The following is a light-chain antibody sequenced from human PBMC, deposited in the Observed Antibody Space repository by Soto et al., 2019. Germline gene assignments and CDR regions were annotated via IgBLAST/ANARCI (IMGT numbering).Light chain of an antibody. CDR1: LTITSW. V-gene: IGKV1-12*01. Sequence: DIQMPQSPSSVSASVGDRVVITCRASLTITSWVAWYQQKPGKAPKLLIYAASSLQSGVPSRFSGSGSGTDFTLTISSLQPEDFATYYCLQDYNYPPTFGQGTKVDI. CDR2: AAS. CDR3: LQDYNYPPT. J-gene: IGKJ1*01.